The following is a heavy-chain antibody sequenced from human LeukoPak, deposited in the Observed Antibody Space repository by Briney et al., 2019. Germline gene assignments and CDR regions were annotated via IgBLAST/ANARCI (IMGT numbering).Heavy chain of an antibody. J-gene: IGHJ5*02. CDR2: INHSGST. Sequence: TPSETLSLTCAVYGGSFSGYYWSWIRQPPGKGLEWIGEINHSGSTNYNPSLKSRVTISVDTSKNQFSLKLSSVTAADTAVYYCATNRGRSSTSYRRGNWFDPWGQGTLVTVSS. V-gene: IGHV4-34*01. CDR1: GGSFSGYY. D-gene: IGHD2-2*01. CDR3: ATNRGRSSTSYRRGNWFDP.